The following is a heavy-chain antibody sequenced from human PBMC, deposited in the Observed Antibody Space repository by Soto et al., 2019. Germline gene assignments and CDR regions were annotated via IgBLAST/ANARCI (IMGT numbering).Heavy chain of an antibody. D-gene: IGHD2-21*01. CDR2: IRGSGGET. CDR1: GFTFRNFV. Sequence: RVSCAASGFTFRNFVMSWVRQAPGKGLEWVSAIRGSGGETFYADSVKGRFTISRDNSRNTLYLQMNSLRDEDTALYFCAQDRGWGVVSPSHDYWGRGTLVTVSS. V-gene: IGHV3-23*01. J-gene: IGHJ4*02. CDR3: AQDRGWGVVSPSHDY.